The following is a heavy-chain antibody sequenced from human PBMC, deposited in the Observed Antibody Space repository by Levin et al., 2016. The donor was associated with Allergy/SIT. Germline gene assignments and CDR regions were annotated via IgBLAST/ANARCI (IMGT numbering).Heavy chain of an antibody. J-gene: IGHJ5*02. D-gene: IGHD3-10*01. CDR2: IYYSGST. CDR1: GGSISSSSYY. V-gene: IGHV4-39*01. CDR3: ARRALPKYYYGSGSYYRSSYNWFDP. Sequence: SETLSLTCTVSGGSISSSSYYWGWIRQPPGKGLEWIGSIYYSGSTYYNPSLKSRVTISVDTSKNQFSLKLSSVTAADTAVYYCARRALPKYYYGSGSYYRSSYNWFDPWGQGTLVTVSS.